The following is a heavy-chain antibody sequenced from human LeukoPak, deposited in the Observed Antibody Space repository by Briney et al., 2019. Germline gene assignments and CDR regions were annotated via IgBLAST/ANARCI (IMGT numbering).Heavy chain of an antibody. CDR2: INPNSGGT. CDR3: ASLIGTTGTTAFMDV. CDR1: GCTFTGYY. D-gene: IGHD1-1*01. Sequence: ASVKVSCKASGCTFTGYYMHWVRQAPGQGLEWMGWINPNSGGTNYAQKFQGRVTMTRDTSISTAYMELSRLRSDDTAVYYCASLIGTTGTTAFMDVWGQGTTVTASS. V-gene: IGHV1-2*02. J-gene: IGHJ6*02.